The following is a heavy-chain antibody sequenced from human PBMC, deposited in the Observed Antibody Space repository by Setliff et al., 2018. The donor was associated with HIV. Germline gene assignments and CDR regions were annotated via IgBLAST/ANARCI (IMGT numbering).Heavy chain of an antibody. Sequence: SETLSLTCAVSGGSISSAYWSWVRQPPGKGLEWIGSIYYSGSTYYNPSLKSRVTISVDTSKNQFSLKLSSVTAADTAVYYCARRGAYYDILTGYRSHYFDYWGQGTLVTVSS. J-gene: IGHJ4*02. V-gene: IGHV4-39*01. D-gene: IGHD3-9*01. CDR2: IYYSGST. CDR1: GGSISSAY. CDR3: ARRGAYYDILTGYRSHYFDY.